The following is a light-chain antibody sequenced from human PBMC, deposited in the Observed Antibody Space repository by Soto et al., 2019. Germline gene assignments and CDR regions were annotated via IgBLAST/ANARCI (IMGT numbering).Light chain of an antibody. CDR2: WAS. V-gene: IGKV4-1*01. CDR1: QNVLFSSNNKIY. Sequence: DIVMTQSPDSLAVSLGERATINCKSSQNVLFSSNNKIYLAWYQQKPGQPPKLLIYWASTRESGVPDRFSGGGSGTEFTLTISSLQPDDFATYYCQHYKMYSPWTFGQGTKVDIK. CDR3: QHYKMYSPWT. J-gene: IGKJ1*01.